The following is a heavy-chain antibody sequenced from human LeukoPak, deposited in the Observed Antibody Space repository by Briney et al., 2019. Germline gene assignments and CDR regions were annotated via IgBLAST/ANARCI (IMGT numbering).Heavy chain of an antibody. CDR3: ARGYGQMAWPPDY. J-gene: IGHJ4*02. CDR2: IYYSGST. CDR1: GDSISSYY. Sequence: SETLSLTCTVSGDSISSYYWSWIRQPPGKGLEWIGYIYYSGSTNCNPSLKSRVTISVDTSKNQFSLKLSSVTAADTAVYYCARGYGQMAWPPDYWGQGTLVTVSS. D-gene: IGHD5-24*01. V-gene: IGHV4-59*01.